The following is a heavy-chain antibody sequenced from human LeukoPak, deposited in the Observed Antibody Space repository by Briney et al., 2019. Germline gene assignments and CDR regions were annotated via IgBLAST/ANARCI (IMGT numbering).Heavy chain of an antibody. V-gene: IGHV4-34*01. Sequence: PSETLSRTCAVYGGSFSGYYWSWIRQPPGKGLEWIGEINHSGSTNYNPSLKSRVTISVDTSKNQFSLKLSSVTAADTAVYYCAKWDYDFWSGYRTNDYWGQGTLVTVSS. CDR1: GGSFSGYY. CDR3: AKWDYDFWSGYRTNDY. J-gene: IGHJ4*02. CDR2: INHSGST. D-gene: IGHD3-3*01.